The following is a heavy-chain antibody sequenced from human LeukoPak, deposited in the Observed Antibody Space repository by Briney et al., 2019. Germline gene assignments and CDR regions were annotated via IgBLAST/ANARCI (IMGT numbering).Heavy chain of an antibody. J-gene: IGHJ4*02. CDR3: AKTFIAVANPIDY. CDR2: ISGGGTST. D-gene: IGHD6-19*01. V-gene: IGHV3-23*01. Sequence: PWGSLRLSCAASGFTFISYAMSWVRQAPGKGLEWVSVISGGGTSTYYADSVKGRFTISKDNSRNTLYLQMNSLRAEDTAVYYCAKTFIAVANPIDYWGQGTLVTVSS. CDR1: GFTFISYA.